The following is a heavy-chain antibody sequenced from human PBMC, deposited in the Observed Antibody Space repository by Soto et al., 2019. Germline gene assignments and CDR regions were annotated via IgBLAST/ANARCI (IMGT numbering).Heavy chain of an antibody. CDR3: AKLGRLLPARYYFDS. Sequence: SVKVSCKASGDSFSISAISWVRQAPGQGLEWMGGIIPILDTPKYAPKFQGRLTITADESTSTAYMELSSLRSEDTAMFYCAKLGRLLPARYYFDSWG. J-gene: IGHJ4*01. CDR1: GDSFSISA. CDR2: IIPILDTP. D-gene: IGHD3-3*02. V-gene: IGHV1-69*13.